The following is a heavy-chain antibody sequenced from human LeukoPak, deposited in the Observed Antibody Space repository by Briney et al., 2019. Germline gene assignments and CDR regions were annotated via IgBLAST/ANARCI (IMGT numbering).Heavy chain of an antibody. D-gene: IGHD1-26*01. CDR1: GGSIRSYY. CDR3: ASGSYYFDH. J-gene: IGHJ4*02. V-gene: IGHV4-59*08. CDR2: IYYSGST. Sequence: PSETLSLTCTVSGGSIRSYYWSWMRQPPGKGLEWIGYIYYSGSTKYNPSLKSRATISVDTSKNQFSLKLSSVTAADTAVYYCASGSYYFDHWGQGTLVTVSS.